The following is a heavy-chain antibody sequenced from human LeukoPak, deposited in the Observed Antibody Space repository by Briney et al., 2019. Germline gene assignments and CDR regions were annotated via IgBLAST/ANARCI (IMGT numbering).Heavy chain of an antibody. CDR2: IVVGSGNT. D-gene: IGHD6-6*01. CDR3: AAIELSSSAPLYFDY. CDR1: GFTFTSSA. V-gene: IGHV1-58*01. Sequence: SVTVSCKASGFTFTSSAVQWVRQARGQRLEWIGWIVVGSGNTNYAQKFQERVTITRDMSTSTAYMELSSLRSEDTAVYYCAAIELSSSAPLYFDYWGQGTLVTVSS. J-gene: IGHJ4*02.